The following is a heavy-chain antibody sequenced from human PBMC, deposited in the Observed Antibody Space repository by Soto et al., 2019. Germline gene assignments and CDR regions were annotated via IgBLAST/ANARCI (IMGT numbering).Heavy chain of an antibody. V-gene: IGHV3-21*01. J-gene: IGHJ3*02. D-gene: IGHD3-22*01. CDR3: VRDYYDTSGYPNTFDM. CDR2: IGSRPSDI. CDR1: GFTLSRHT. Sequence: GGSLRLSCAASGFTLSRHTMNWVRQAPGKGLEWVSLIGSRPSDIYYADSVKGRFTISRDNAKNSLYLDLTRLRAEDTAVYFCVRDYYDTSGYPNTFDMWGQGTMVTVSS.